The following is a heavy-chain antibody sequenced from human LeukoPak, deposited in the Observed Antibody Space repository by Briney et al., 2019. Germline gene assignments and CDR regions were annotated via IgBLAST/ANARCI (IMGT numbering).Heavy chain of an antibody. CDR3: ARDILHDSRDY. J-gene: IGHJ4*02. CDR1: GYTFTSYY. CDR2: INPSGGST. Sequence: ASVKVSCKASGYTFTSYYMHWVRQAPGQGLERMGIINPSGGSTSYAQKFQGRVTMTRDTSTSTVYMELSSLRSEDTAVYFCARDILHDSRDYWGQGTLVTVSS. D-gene: IGHD1-26*01. V-gene: IGHV1-46*01.